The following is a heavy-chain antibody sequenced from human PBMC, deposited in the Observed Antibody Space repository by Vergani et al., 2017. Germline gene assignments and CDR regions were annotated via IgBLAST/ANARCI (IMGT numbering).Heavy chain of an antibody. CDR2: IWYDGSKE. Sequence: QVQLEESGGGVVQPGRSLRPSCAGSGFTLSSHAMHWVRQAPGKGLEWVAFIWYDGSKEYYADSVKGRFTISRDNSKNTLYLQMNNLRAADTAVYYCARSGYCAHGVCYMTYYYYMDVWGKGTAVTVSS. V-gene: IGHV3-33*01. D-gene: IGHD2-8*01. CDR1: GFTLSSHA. CDR3: ARSGYCAHGVCYMTYYYYMDV. J-gene: IGHJ6*03.